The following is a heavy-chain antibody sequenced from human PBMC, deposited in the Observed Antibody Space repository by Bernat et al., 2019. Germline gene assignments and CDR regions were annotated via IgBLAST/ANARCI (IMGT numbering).Heavy chain of an antibody. Sequence: EVQLVESGGGLVQPGGSLRLSCAASGFTFSSYSMNWVRQAPGKGLEWVSYISSSSSTIYYADSVKGRFTISRDNAKNSLYLQMNSLRAEDTAVYYCARDLVVAATNWFDPWGQGTLVTVSS. V-gene: IGHV3-48*01. D-gene: IGHD2-15*01. CDR2: ISSSSSTI. J-gene: IGHJ5*02. CDR1: GFTFSSYS. CDR3: ARDLVVAATNWFDP.